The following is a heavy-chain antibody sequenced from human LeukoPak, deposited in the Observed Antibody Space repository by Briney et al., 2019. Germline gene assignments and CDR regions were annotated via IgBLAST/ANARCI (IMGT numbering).Heavy chain of an antibody. V-gene: IGHV4-39*02. CDR1: GGSISSSSYY. CDR3: AREVYYGSGSYPDV. D-gene: IGHD3-10*01. J-gene: IGHJ6*04. CDR2: INHSGST. Sequence: PSETLSLTCTVSGGSISSSSYYWGWIRQPPGKGLEWIGEINHSGSTNYNPSLKSRVTISVDTSKNQFSLKLSSVTAADTAVYYCAREVYYGSGSYPDVWGKGTTVTISS.